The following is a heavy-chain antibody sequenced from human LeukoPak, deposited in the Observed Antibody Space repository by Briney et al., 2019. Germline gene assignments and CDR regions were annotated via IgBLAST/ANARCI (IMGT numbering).Heavy chain of an antibody. CDR3: ARVPGDYGLDY. V-gene: IGHV4-59*01. Sequence: SETLSLTCTVSGGSISSYYWSWIRQPPGKGLEWIGYIYYSGSTNYNPSLKSRVTISVDTSKNQFSLKLSSVTAADTAVYYCARVPGDYGLDYWGQGTLVTVSS. CDR2: IYYSGST. CDR1: GGSISSYY. D-gene: IGHD4-17*01. J-gene: IGHJ4*02.